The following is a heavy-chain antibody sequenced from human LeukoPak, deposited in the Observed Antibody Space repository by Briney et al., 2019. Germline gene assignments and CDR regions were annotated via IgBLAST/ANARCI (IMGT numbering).Heavy chain of an antibody. CDR2: IYYSGST. Sequence: PSETLSLTRTVSGGSISSYYWSWIRQTPGKGLEWIGYIYYSGSTNYNPSLKSRVSISVDTSKNQFSLKMSSVTAAETAVYFCARHGASGSYLYYFDYWGQGALVTVSS. J-gene: IGHJ4*02. CDR1: GGSISSYY. V-gene: IGHV4-59*08. D-gene: IGHD1-26*01. CDR3: ARHGASGSYLYYFDY.